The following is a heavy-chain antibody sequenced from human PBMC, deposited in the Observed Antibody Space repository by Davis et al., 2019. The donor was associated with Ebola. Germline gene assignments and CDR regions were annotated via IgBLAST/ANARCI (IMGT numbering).Heavy chain of an antibody. CDR2: IYSGGST. D-gene: IGHD4-23*01. CDR3: ARGRGGKSRYGMDV. Sequence: PGGSLRLSCAASGFTFSSYSMNWVRQAPGKGLEWVSVIYSGGSTYYADSVKGRFTISRDNAKNSLYLQMNSLRAEDTAVYYCARGRGGKSRYGMDVWGQGTTVTVSS. CDR1: GFTFSSYS. V-gene: IGHV3-21*01. J-gene: IGHJ6*02.